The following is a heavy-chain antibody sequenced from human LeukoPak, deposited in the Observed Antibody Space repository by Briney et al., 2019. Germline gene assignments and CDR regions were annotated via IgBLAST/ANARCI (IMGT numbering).Heavy chain of an antibody. CDR2: IYYSGST. Sequence: PSETLSLTCTVSGASISSGGYYWTWIRQHPGKGLEWIGYIYYSGSTYYNPSLKSRVTISVDTSKNQFSLKLSSVTAEGTAVYYWALGYCGGGSCYAREYFQHWGQGTLVTVSS. D-gene: IGHD2-15*01. CDR1: GASISSGGYY. CDR3: ALGYCGGGSCYAREYFQH. V-gene: IGHV4-31*03. J-gene: IGHJ1*01.